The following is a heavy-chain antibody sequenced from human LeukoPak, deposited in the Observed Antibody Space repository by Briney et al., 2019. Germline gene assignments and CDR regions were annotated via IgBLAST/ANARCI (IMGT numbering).Heavy chain of an antibody. CDR2: ISYDGSNK. CDR3: AKDSAAGRGGYYYYMDV. D-gene: IGHD6-13*01. J-gene: IGHJ6*03. CDR1: GFTFSSYA. Sequence: GRSLRLSCAASGFTFSSYAMHWVRQAPGKGLEWVAVISYDGSNKYYADSVKGRFTISRDNSKNTLYLQMNSLRAEDTAVYYCAKDSAAGRGGYYYYMDVWGKGTTVTVSS. V-gene: IGHV3-30*04.